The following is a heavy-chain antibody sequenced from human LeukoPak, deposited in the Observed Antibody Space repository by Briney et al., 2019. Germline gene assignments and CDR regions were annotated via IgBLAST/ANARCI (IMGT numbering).Heavy chain of an antibody. CDR2: INSYNGNT. V-gene: IGHV1-18*01. CDR3: ARELILNAAYCSYDCNSGQFFDH. Sequence: ASVTVSCRASGYIFNGYGMSWVRQAPGQGLEWMGWINSYNGNTNYPQKFQRRLTVTTHSSTTSAYLQPTSLTPYDTAMYYCARELILNAAYCSYDCNSGQFFDHWGQGTLVTVSS. J-gene: IGHJ4*02. CDR1: GYIFNGYG. D-gene: IGHD2-21*01.